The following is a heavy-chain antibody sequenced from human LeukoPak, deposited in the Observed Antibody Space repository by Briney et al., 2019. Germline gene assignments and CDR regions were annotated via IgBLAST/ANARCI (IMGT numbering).Heavy chain of an antibody. CDR1: GFTFSSYE. Sequence: GGSLRLSCAASGFTFSSYEMNWVRQAPGKGLEWVSYISGSGSTIYYADSVKGRFTISRDNSKNSLYLQMNSLRAEDTAVYYCARRQHFDYWGQGTLVTVSS. CDR2: ISGSGSTI. V-gene: IGHV3-48*03. CDR3: ARRQHFDY. D-gene: IGHD6-13*01. J-gene: IGHJ4*02.